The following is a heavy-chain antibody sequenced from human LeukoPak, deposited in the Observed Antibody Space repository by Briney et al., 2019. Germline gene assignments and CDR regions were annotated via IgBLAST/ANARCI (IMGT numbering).Heavy chain of an antibody. D-gene: IGHD5-12*01. CDR1: GFPLSTYA. CDR3: ARASIVATRYYFYGMDV. V-gene: IGHV1-3*01. J-gene: IGHJ6*04. Sequence: GASVKVSFKASGFPLSTYAIHWVRQAPGQRREWVGWINAGNGKTEYTQKLHDRVTINRDTDASTADMDLSSLRSEDTAVYYCARASIVATRYYFYGMDVWGKGTTVIVSS. CDR2: INAGNGKT.